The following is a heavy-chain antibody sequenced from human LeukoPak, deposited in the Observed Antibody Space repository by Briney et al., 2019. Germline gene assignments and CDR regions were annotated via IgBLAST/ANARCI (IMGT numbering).Heavy chain of an antibody. J-gene: IGHJ6*03. V-gene: IGHV4-59*01. CDR3: ARGARFSSWQGPYMDV. D-gene: IGHD6-13*01. Sequence: KPSETLSLTCTVSGGSISGYYWSWIRQPLKKGLEWIGYVYYTGITNYNPSLKSRVTISVDTSKNQFSLKLSSVTAADTAIYYCARGARFSSWQGPYMDVWGKGTTATVSS. CDR1: GGSISGYY. CDR2: VYYTGIT.